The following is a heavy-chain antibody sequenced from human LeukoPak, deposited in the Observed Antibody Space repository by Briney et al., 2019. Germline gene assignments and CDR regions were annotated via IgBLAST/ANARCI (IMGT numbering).Heavy chain of an antibody. CDR3: AKDDHGGSGWRDYFDY. J-gene: IGHJ4*02. CDR2: ISGSGGGT. CDR1: GFTFSIYA. Sequence: GGSLRLSCAASGFTFSIYALNWVRQAPGKGLEWVSAISGSGGGTYYAASVKGRFTISRDNSKNTLYLQMNSLRAEDTAVYYCAKDDHGGSGWRDYFDYWGQGTLVTVSS. D-gene: IGHD6-19*01. V-gene: IGHV3-23*01.